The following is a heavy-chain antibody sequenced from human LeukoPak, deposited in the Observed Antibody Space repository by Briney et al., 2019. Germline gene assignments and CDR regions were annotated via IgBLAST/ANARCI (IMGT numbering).Heavy chain of an antibody. D-gene: IGHD3-22*01. V-gene: IGHV3-23*01. CDR2: ISGSGGST. J-gene: IGHJ4*02. Sequence: GGSLRLSCAASGFTFSSYAMSWVRQAPGKGLEWVSAISGSGGSTYYADSVKGRFTISRDNSKNTLYLQMNSLRAEDTGVYYCAKAAGYYYDSSGYYLVGAEDYWGQGTLVTVSS. CDR1: GFTFSSYA. CDR3: AKAAGYYYDSSGYYLVGAEDY.